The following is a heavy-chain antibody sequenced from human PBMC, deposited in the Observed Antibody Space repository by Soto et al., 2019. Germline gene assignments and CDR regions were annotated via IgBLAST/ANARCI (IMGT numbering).Heavy chain of an antibody. V-gene: IGHV1-3*01. CDR2: INPGNGNA. J-gene: IGHJ6*02. CDR3: ASSRITMVPYGMDV. Sequence: ASVKVSCKASGNTFTTYSIHWVRHAPGQRLEWMGWINPGNGNAEYSQKLQGRVTITRDTSANTAYMELSSLGSKDTAVYYCASSRITMVPYGMDVWGQGTTVTVSS. D-gene: IGHD3-10*01. CDR1: GNTFTTYS.